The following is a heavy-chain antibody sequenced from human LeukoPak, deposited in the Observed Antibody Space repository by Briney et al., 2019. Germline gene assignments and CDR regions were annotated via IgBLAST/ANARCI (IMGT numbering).Heavy chain of an antibody. Sequence: SVKVSYKASGGTFSSYAISWVRQAPGQGLEWMGGIIPIFGIANYAQKFQGRVTITADKSTSTAYMELSSLRSEDTAVYYCARDRRYYDSSGYRYYFDYWGQGTLVTVSS. J-gene: IGHJ4*02. V-gene: IGHV1-69*10. D-gene: IGHD3-22*01. CDR3: ARDRRYYDSSGYRYYFDY. CDR1: GGTFSSYA. CDR2: IIPIFGIA.